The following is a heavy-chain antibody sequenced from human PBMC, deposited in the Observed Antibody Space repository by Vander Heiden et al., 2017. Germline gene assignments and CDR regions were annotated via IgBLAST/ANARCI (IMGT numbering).Heavy chain of an antibody. J-gene: IGHJ4*02. Sequence: EVQLVQSGGGLVQPGGSRKLSCAASGLPFGRSALPWVRQASGKGLEWVGRIRSKANSYATAYAASVKGRFTISRDDSKNTAYLQMNSLKTEDTAVYYCTRPSSYGPTAGYWGQGTLVTVSS. V-gene: IGHV3-73*01. D-gene: IGHD4-17*01. CDR2: IRSKANSYAT. CDR1: GLPFGRSA. CDR3: TRPSSYGPTAGY.